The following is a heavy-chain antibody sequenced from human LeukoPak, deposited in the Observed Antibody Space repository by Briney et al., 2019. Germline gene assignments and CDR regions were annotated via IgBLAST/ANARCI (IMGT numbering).Heavy chain of an antibody. CDR2: INHSGST. Sequence: SKTLSLTCAVYGGSFSGYYWSWIRQPPGKGLEWIGEINHSGSTNYNPSLKSRVTISVDTSKNQFSLKLSSVTAADTAVYYCARGDFWSGIVDYWGQGTLVTVSS. D-gene: IGHD3-3*01. J-gene: IGHJ4*02. CDR1: GGSFSGYY. CDR3: ARGDFWSGIVDY. V-gene: IGHV4-34*01.